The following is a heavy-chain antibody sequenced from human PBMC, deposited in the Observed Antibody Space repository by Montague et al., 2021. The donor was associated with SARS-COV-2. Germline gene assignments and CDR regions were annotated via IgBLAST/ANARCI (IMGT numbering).Heavy chain of an antibody. D-gene: IGHD5-18*01. J-gene: IGHJ4*02. V-gene: IGHV4-31*03. CDR2: VYYTGST. CDR1: GDPISRAGYF. CDR3: ARDRYGHFDY. Sequence: TLSLTCSVSGDPISRAGYFWTWIRDHPTEGLEWIGYVYYTGSTDYNPSLKSRVSMSIDTSRNQFSLKMSSVTAADTAVYYCARDRYGHFDYWGQGTLVTVSS.